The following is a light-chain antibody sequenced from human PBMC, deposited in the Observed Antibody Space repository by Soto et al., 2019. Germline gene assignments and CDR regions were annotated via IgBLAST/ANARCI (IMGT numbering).Light chain of an antibody. J-gene: IGLJ1*01. CDR3: QVWNSSSDHYV. CDR2: NDK. V-gene: IGLV3-21*02. CDR1: NIGTES. Sequence: SYELTQLLSVSVAPGQTARITCGGYNIGTESVHWYQQKPGQAPVMVVYNDKDRPSGIPKRFSGSNSGNTATLTIGRVEAGDEADYYCQVWNSSSDHYVFGSGTKVTVL.